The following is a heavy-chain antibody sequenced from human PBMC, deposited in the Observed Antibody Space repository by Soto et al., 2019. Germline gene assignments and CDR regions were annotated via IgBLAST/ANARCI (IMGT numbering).Heavy chain of an antibody. Sequence: PWETLSLTCTVSGGSISSGDYYWSWIRQPPGKGLEWIGYIYYSGSTYYNPSLKSRVTISVDTSKNQFSLKLSSVTAADTAVYYCARETYIVVVPAAHNWFDPWGQGTLVTVSS. J-gene: IGHJ5*02. CDR2: IYYSGST. D-gene: IGHD2-2*01. CDR1: GGSISSGDYY. V-gene: IGHV4-30-4*01. CDR3: ARETYIVVVPAAHNWFDP.